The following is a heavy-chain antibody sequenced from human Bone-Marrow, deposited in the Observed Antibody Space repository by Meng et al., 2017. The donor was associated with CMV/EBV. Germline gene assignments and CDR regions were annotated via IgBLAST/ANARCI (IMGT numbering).Heavy chain of an antibody. CDR1: GGSISSSSYY. CDR3: ARGRRRYSSSWTDYYYYYGMDV. D-gene: IGHD6-13*01. CDR2: IYYSGST. J-gene: IGHJ6*02. V-gene: IGHV4-39*07. Sequence: GALRLSCTVSGGSISSSSYYWGWIRQPPGKGLEWIGSIYYSGSTYYNPSLKSRVTISVDTSKNQFSLKLSSVTAADTAVYYCARGRRRYSSSWTDYYYYYGMDVWGQGTTVTVSS.